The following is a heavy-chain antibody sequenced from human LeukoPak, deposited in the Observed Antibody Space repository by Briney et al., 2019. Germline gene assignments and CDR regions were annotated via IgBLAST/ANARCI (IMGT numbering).Heavy chain of an antibody. V-gene: IGHV3-53*01. CDR3: ARFAVVAAPGYFDY. J-gene: IGHJ4*01. CDR1: GFTVISNY. Sequence: GGSLRLSCAVSGFTVISNYLSWVRQAPGKGREWVSTIYSDDDAVYADSVQGRFTISRHSSNNTVYLQMSSLRPEDTAIYYCARFAVVAAPGYFDYWGHGTLVTVS. CDR2: IYSDDDA. D-gene: IGHD6-13*01.